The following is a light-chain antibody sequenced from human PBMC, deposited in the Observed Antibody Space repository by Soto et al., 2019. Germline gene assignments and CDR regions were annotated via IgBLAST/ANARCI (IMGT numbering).Light chain of an antibody. CDR3: QQYDSWPPLT. Sequence: EVAMTQSPVTLSVSPGERATLSCRASQSVGTNLGWYQQKPGQAPRLLIYGASTRATGMPARFSGSGYGTLFTLTITRLQYEYFAVYCCQQYDSWPPLTFGGWPKVEIK. CDR2: GAS. CDR1: QSVGTN. J-gene: IGKJ4*01. V-gene: IGKV3D-15*01.